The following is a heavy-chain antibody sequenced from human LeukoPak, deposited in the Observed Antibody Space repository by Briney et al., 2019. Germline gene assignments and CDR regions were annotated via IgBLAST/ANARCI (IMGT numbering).Heavy chain of an antibody. V-gene: IGHV1-2*02. CDR3: VRDWNWGADY. J-gene: IGHJ4*02. Sequence: ASVKVSCKPSGYTFTGHFMHWVRQAPGQGLEWMGWIHPTSDETHYAQKFQGRVTMTKDTSISTVYMELSRLTSDDTAVYYCVRDWNWGADYWGQGTLVTISS. CDR1: GYTFTGHF. CDR2: IHPTSDET. D-gene: IGHD7-27*01.